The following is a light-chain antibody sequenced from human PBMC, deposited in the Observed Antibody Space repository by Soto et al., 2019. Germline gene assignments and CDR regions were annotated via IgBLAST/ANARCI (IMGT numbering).Light chain of an antibody. J-gene: IGLJ3*02. V-gene: IGLV2-8*01. Sequence: QSALTQPPSASGSPGQSITISCTGTSSDIGTYNYVSWYQQHPGKAPKLMIHEVSKRPSGVPDRFSGSKSGNTDSLTVTGLQAEDEADYYCRLFAGSNDRWVFGGGTKLTVL. CDR2: EVS. CDR3: RLFAGSNDRWV. CDR1: SSDIGTYNY.